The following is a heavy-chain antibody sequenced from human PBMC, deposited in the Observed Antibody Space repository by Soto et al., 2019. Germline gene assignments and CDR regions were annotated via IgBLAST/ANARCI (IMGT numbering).Heavy chain of an antibody. Sequence: PSETLSLTCTVSGSSIGTYCWSWIRQSPGKGLEWIGYIYDRGTTDYNPSLKSRVTMSVDTSKSQFSLHLNSVTTADTAVYYCAFSWNALAVTTFDYWGQGIQVTSPQ. V-gene: IGHV4-59*01. CDR1: GSSIGTYC. CDR3: AFSWNALAVTTFDY. J-gene: IGHJ4*02. D-gene: IGHD4-17*01. CDR2: IYDRGTT.